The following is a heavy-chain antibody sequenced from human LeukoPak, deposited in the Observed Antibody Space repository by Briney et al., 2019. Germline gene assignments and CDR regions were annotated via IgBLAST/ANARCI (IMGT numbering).Heavy chain of an antibody. CDR1: GFTFSSYG. V-gene: IGHV3-21*01. Sequence: GGSLRLSSAASGFTFSSYGMHWVRQAPGKGLEWVSYISSSSTNIYYTDSVKGRFTISRDNAKNSLYLQMNSLRAEDTAVYYCARDDTAVAGTELDYWGQGTLVTVSS. D-gene: IGHD6-19*01. J-gene: IGHJ4*02. CDR3: ARDDTAVAGTELDY. CDR2: ISSSSTNI.